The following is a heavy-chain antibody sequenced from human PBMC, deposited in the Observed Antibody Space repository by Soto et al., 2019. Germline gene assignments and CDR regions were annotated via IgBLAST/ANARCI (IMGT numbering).Heavy chain of an antibody. V-gene: IGHV4-30-2*01. CDR1: GDSISSGGFS. Sequence: PSETLSLTCAVPGDSISSGGFSWSWIRQPPGKGLEWIGYIYHSGTSFYNPSLKSRVTISVDGSKNQFSLKVNSVTAADTAVYYCASSESTYYYDSSGYPAGYWYFDLWGRGTLVTVSS. J-gene: IGHJ2*01. D-gene: IGHD3-22*01. CDR3: ASSESTYYYDSSGYPAGYWYFDL. CDR2: IYHSGTS.